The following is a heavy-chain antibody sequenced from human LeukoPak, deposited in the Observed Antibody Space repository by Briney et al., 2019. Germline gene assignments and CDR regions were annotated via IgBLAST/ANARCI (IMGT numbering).Heavy chain of an antibody. CDR3: ARALAYYYESSGHFDY. D-gene: IGHD3-22*01. J-gene: IGHJ4*02. V-gene: IGHV3-48*03. CDR2: ISSTGSTI. CDR1: GFTFSSYE. Sequence: GGSLRLSCAASGFTFSSYEMNWVRQAPGKGLEWVSYISSTGSTIYYADSVKGRFTISRDNAQNSLYLQMNSLRAEDTAVYYCARALAYYYESSGHFDYWGQGTLVTVSS.